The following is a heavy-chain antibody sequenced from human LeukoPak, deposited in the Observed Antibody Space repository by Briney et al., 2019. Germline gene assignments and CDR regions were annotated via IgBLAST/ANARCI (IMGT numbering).Heavy chain of an antibody. CDR3: ASLGYCSSNSCYGHYYVDV. CDR2: INSDGSST. D-gene: IGHD2-2*01. CDR1: GFTFSSYW. J-gene: IGHJ6*03. Sequence: GGSLRLSCAASGFTFSSYWMHWVRQAPGKGLVWVSRINSDGSSTSYADSVKGRFTISRDNAKNTLYLQMNSLKTEDTALYYCASLGYCSSNSCYGHYYVDVWGKGTTVTVSS. V-gene: IGHV3-74*01.